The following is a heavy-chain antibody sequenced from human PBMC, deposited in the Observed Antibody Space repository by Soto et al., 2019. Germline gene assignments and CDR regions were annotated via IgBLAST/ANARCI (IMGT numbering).Heavy chain of an antibody. CDR2: ISWNSGSI. V-gene: IGHV3-9*01. CDR1: GFTFDDYA. CDR3: AKDPATGYSSSWSYWYFDL. J-gene: IGHJ2*01. Sequence: GGSLRLSCAASGFTFDDYAMHWVRQAPGKGLEWVSGISWNSGSIGYADSVKGRFTISRDNAKNSLYLQMNSLRAEDTALYYCAKDPATGYSSSWSYWYFDLWGRGTLVTVSS. D-gene: IGHD6-13*01.